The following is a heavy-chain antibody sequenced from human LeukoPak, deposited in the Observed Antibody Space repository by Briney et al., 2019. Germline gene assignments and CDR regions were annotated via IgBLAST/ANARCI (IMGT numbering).Heavy chain of an antibody. D-gene: IGHD2-8*01. CDR3: ARLGLYCTNGVCLSEYYFDY. V-gene: IGHV1-2*02. J-gene: IGHJ4*02. CDR1: GYTFTGYY. Sequence: ASVKVSCKASGYTFTGYYMHWVRQAPGQGLEWTGWINPNSGGTNYAQKFQGRVTMTRDPSISTAYMELSRLRSDDTAVYYCARLGLYCTNGVCLSEYYFDYWGQGTLVTVSS. CDR2: INPNSGGT.